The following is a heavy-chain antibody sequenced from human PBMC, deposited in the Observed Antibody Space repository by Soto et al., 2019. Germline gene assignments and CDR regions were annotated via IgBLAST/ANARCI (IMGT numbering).Heavy chain of an antibody. CDR1: GFPFIDHY. CDR2: IRNKANSYTT. J-gene: IGHJ4*02. D-gene: IGHD3-10*01. V-gene: IGHV3-72*01. CDR3: TRLKLLGFGVDPRTNERASDY. Sequence: PGGSLKLSGEPFGFPFIDHYLDWVRQAQGKGLKWVELIRNKANSYTTNYAAFVKGRFTISRDDSKNSLYLQVNSLKTEYTAVYYCTRLKLLGFGVDPRTNERASDYWGQGTLVTVSS.